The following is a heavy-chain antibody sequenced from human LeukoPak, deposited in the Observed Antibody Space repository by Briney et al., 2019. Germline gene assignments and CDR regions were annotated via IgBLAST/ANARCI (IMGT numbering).Heavy chain of an antibody. J-gene: IGHJ4*02. CDR1: GFTVSSNY. D-gene: IGHD5-12*01. Sequence: PGGSLRLSCVASGFTVSSNYMSWVRQAPGKGLEWVSVIFTSGGTDYPDAVKGRFTISRDISKSTLYLQMNNLRAEDTAVYYCARGPSLRLAGNAFDYWGQGTPV. CDR3: ARGPSLRLAGNAFDY. V-gene: IGHV3-53*01. CDR2: IFTSGGT.